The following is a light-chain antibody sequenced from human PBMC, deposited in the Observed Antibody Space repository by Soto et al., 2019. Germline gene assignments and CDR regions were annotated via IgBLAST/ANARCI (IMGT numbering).Light chain of an antibody. CDR2: EGS. CDR3: CSFASSSTFYV. Sequence: QSVLTQPVSVSGSPGQSITISCTGTSSDVGSSNLVSWYQQYPGKAPKLIIYEGSRRPSGVSGRFSGSKSGNTASLTISGLQAEDEADYYCCSFASSSTFYVFGTGTKVTVL. J-gene: IGLJ1*01. CDR1: SSDVGSSNL. V-gene: IGLV2-23*01.